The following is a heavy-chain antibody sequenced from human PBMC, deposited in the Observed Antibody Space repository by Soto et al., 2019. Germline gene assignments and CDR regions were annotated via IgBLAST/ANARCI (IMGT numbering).Heavy chain of an antibody. J-gene: IGHJ5*02. V-gene: IGHV3-49*04. Sequence: EVQLVESGGGLVQPGRSLRLSCTASGFTFGNYAMSWVRQAPGKGLEWVGFIRSKVHGGTTEYAASVKGRFSISRDDSKSIAYLQVNSLKIEDTAVYFCARDSGRGYDFWSGYSYDPWGQGTLVTVSS. D-gene: IGHD3-3*01. CDR2: IRSKVHGGTT. CDR3: ARDSGRGYDFWSGYSYDP. CDR1: GFTFGNYA.